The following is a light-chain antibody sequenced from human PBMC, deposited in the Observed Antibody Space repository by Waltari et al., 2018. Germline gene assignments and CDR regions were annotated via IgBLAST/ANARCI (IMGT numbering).Light chain of an antibody. Sequence: IVFTPPPGTFSLFPGRRATLSCMASQTVNNNYLSWYQQKPAQAPRLLIYGAYIRATAIPDRFSGSGSGTDFTLTISRLEPEDFAVYYCQQYDNTRWTFGQGTKVEIK. CDR2: GAY. V-gene: IGKV3-20*01. J-gene: IGKJ1*01. CDR3: QQYDNTRWT. CDR1: QTVNNNY.